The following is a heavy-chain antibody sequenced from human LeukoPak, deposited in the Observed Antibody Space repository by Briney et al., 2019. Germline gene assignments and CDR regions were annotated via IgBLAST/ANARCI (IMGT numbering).Heavy chain of an antibody. CDR3: AAGQGVTPYFDY. V-gene: IGHV4-39*01. D-gene: IGHD3-10*01. CDR2: IYYSGST. J-gene: IGHJ4*02. Sequence: SETLSLTCTVSGGSISSSSYYWGWIRQPPGKGLEWIGSIYYSGSTYYNPSLKSRVTISVDTSKNQFSLKLSSVTAADTAVYYCAAGQGVTPYFDYWGQGTLVTVSS. CDR1: GGSISSSSYY.